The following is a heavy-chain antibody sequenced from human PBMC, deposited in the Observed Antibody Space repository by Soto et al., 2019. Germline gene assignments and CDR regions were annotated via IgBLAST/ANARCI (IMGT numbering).Heavy chain of an antibody. CDR2: IYSGGST. Sequence: GGSLRLSCAASGFTVSSNYMSWVRQAPGKGLEWVSVIYSGGSTYYADSVKGRFTISRDNSKNTLYLQMNSLRAEDTAVYYCARHITMDPLLVYWGQGTLATVPS. D-gene: IGHD3-10*01. J-gene: IGHJ4*02. CDR3: ARHITMDPLLVY. CDR1: GFTVSSNY. V-gene: IGHV3-53*01.